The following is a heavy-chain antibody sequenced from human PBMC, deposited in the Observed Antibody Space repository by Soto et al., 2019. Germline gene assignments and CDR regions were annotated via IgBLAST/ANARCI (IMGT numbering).Heavy chain of an antibody. CDR2: INYNGGT. D-gene: IGHD6-13*01. Sequence: PSETLSLTCCVYGGSIRNYYWIWIRPSPGKGLEWIGDINYNGGTNYNPSLKSRVTTSLDTSKKQVSLMVSSVTAEDTAVYYCARERIAAEKRPLDYWGQGTLVTVSS. CDR1: GGSIRNYY. V-gene: IGHV4-34*01. CDR3: ARERIAAEKRPLDY. J-gene: IGHJ4*02.